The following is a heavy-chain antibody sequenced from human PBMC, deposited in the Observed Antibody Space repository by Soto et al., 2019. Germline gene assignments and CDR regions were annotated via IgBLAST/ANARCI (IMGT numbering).Heavy chain of an antibody. CDR2: ISAYNGNT. D-gene: IGHD2-2*01. CDR1: GYTFTNYG. CDR3: ARERRDQHLPNTWFDT. V-gene: IGHV1-18*01. Sequence: ASVKVSCKASGYTFTNYGISWVRQAPGQGLEWMGWISAYNGNTKYAQKLQGRVTMTTDTSTSTAYMELRSLRSDDTAVYYCARERRDQHLPNTWFDTRGQQNPLTISS. J-gene: IGHJ5*02.